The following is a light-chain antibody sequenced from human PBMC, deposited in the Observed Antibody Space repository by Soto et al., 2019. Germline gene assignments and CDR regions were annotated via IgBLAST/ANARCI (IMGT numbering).Light chain of an antibody. Sequence: IVFTQSPGTLSLSPGERATLSCRASQSVSSSYLAWYQQKPGQAPRLLIYGASSRATGIPDRFSGSGSGTDFTLTISRLEPEDFAVYYCQQYNNWPRANFGGGTKVDIK. CDR3: QQYNNWPRAN. J-gene: IGKJ4*01. V-gene: IGKV3-20*01. CDR1: QSVSSSY. CDR2: GAS.